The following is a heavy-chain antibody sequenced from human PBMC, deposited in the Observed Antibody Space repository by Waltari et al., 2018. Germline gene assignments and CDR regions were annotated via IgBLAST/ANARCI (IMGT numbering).Heavy chain of an antibody. CDR2: IYYSGRT. J-gene: IGHJ4*02. V-gene: IGHV4-39*07. CDR3: ARELVAVTTGVFDY. CDR1: GGSISSSSYY. Sequence: QLQLQESGPGLVKPSETLSLTCTVSGGSISSSSYYWGWIRQPPGKGLEWIGSIYYSGRTYYNPSLKSRVTISVDTSKNQFSLKLSSVTAADTAVYYCARELVAVTTGVFDYWGQGTLVTVSS. D-gene: IGHD4-17*01.